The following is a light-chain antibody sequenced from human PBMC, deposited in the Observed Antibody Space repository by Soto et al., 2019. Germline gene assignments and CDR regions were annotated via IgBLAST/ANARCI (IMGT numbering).Light chain of an antibody. CDR3: QQYASSPLLT. J-gene: IGKJ4*01. CDR1: QTIGSTY. V-gene: IGKV3-20*01. CDR2: GTS. Sequence: EIVLTQSPGTRSLSPGETATLSCRASQTIGSTYLAWYQQKPGQAPRLLIFGTSRRATGIPDRFSGSGSGTDFTLSISRLEPEDFAVYYCQQYASSPLLTFGGGTKVEIK.